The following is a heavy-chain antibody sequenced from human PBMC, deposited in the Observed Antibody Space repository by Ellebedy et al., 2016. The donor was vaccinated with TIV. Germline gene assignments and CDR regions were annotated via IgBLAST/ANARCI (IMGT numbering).Heavy chain of an antibody. V-gene: IGHV3-53*01. CDR3: ARGEREGYDAFDM. CDR2: IYSGGST. D-gene: IGHD5-24*01. J-gene: IGHJ3*02. Sequence: GGSLRLSCSASGFTVSSNYMSWVRQAPGKGLEWVSLIYSGGSTYYADSVKGRFTISRDNSKNTVFIQMNRLRAEDTAVYYCARGEREGYDAFDMWGQGTMVTVSS. CDR1: GFTVSSNY.